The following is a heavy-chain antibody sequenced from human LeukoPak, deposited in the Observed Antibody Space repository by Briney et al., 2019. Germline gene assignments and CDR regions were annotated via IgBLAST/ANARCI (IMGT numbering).Heavy chain of an antibody. CDR2: IYYSGST. CDR3: ARGKGYFDY. J-gene: IGHJ4*02. CDR1: GGSISRYY. V-gene: IGHV4-59*01. Sequence: PSETLSLTCTVSGGSISRYYWSWIRQPPGKGLEWIGYIYYSGSTNYNPSLKSRVTISVDTSKNQFSLNLKSVTAADTAVYYCARGKGYFDYWGQGTLVTVSS.